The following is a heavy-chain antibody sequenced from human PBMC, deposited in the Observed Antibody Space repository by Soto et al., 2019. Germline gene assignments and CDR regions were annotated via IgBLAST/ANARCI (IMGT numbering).Heavy chain of an antibody. CDR3: SRDNPPRSY. J-gene: IGHJ4*02. Sequence: PGGSLRLSCTASGFNFQYHPISWFRQAPGKGLEWVGFIRTEAYGGTTDFAASVKGRFSISRDDSKNIAYLQMNSLKTEDTAVYYCSRDNPPRSYWGQGTQVTVSS. V-gene: IGHV3-49*02. CDR2: IRTEAYGGTT. CDR1: GFNFQYHP.